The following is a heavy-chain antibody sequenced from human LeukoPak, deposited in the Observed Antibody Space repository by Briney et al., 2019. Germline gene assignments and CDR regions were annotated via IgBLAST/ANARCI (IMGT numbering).Heavy chain of an antibody. D-gene: IGHD5-18*01. Sequence: SETLSLTCTVSGYSISSGYYWGCIRQPPGKGLEWIGSIDQSGSTYYNPSLKSRVTISVDTSKNQFSLKLSSVTAADTAVYYCARTEESGYSYGYFGYYYYMDVWGKGTTVTVSS. CDR1: GYSISSGYY. V-gene: IGHV4-38-2*02. J-gene: IGHJ6*03. CDR3: ARTEESGYSYGYFGYYYYMDV. CDR2: IDQSGST.